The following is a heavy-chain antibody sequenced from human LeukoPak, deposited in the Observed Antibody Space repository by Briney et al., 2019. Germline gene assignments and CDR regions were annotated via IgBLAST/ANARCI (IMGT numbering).Heavy chain of an antibody. J-gene: IGHJ2*01. CDR2: IYGGDSDT. CDR1: GFSFTGHW. D-gene: IGHD6-13*01. CDR3: ARPPAAADTLSNWYFDL. V-gene: IGHV5-51*01. Sequence: GESLKTSCKGSGFSFTGHWIGWVRQLPGEGLEWMGIIYGGDSDTRYSPSFQGQVTISADKSITTAYLQWSSLKTSDTAMYYCARPPAAADTLSNWYFDLWGRGTLVTVSS.